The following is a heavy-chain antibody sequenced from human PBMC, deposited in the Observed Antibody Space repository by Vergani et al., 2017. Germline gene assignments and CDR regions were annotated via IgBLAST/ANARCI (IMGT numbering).Heavy chain of an antibody. CDR2: IKQDGSEK. CDR3: ARDRYYYGMDV. CDR1: GFTFSSHW. V-gene: IGHV3-7*01. J-gene: IGHJ6*02. Sequence: EVQLVESGGGLVQPGGSLRLSCAASGFTFSSHWMSWVRQAPGKGLEWVANIKQDGSEKDYVDSVKGRFTISRDNAKNSLYLQMNSLRAEDTAVYYCARDRYYYGMDVWGQGTTVTVSS.